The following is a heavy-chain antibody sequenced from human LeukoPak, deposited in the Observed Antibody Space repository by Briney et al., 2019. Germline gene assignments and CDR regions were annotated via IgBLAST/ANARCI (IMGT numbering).Heavy chain of an antibody. Sequence: GGSLRLSCAASGFTFSSYWMHWVRQAPGEGLVWVSRINSDGSSTSYADSVKGRFTISRDNAKNTLYLQMNSLRAQDTAVYYCARERRWLQTYDFDYWGQGTLVTVSS. D-gene: IGHD5-24*01. CDR3: ARERRWLQTYDFDY. CDR2: INSDGSST. J-gene: IGHJ4*02. V-gene: IGHV3-74*01. CDR1: GFTFSSYW.